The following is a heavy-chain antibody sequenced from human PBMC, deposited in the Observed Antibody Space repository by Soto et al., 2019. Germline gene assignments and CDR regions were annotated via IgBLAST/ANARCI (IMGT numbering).Heavy chain of an antibody. V-gene: IGHV3-74*01. CDR3: ARVGSTWWY. Sequence: EVQLVESGGGLVQPGGYLRVSCAASGITFNSYWMHWVRQPPGKGLVWVSRIDGAGRSTNYADSVKGRFTISRDNAKNTLYLQMNSLRAEDTAVYYCARVGSTWWYWGQGTLVTVSS. D-gene: IGHD6-13*01. CDR2: IDGAGRST. CDR1: GITFNSYW. J-gene: IGHJ4*02.